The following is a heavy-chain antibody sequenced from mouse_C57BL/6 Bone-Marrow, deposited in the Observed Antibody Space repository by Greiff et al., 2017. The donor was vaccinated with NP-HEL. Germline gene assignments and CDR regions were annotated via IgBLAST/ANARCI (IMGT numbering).Heavy chain of an antibody. CDR2: IWRGGST. D-gene: IGHD2-4*01. Sequence: VQLQQSGPGLVQPSQSLSITCTVSGFSLPSYGVHWVRQSPGKGLEWLGVIWRGGSTDYNAAFMSGLTITTDNSKSQVFFKMNRLQAEDTAIYYGATNGDYGWYFDVWGTGTTVTVSS. CDR1: GFSLPSYG. J-gene: IGHJ1*03. V-gene: IGHV2-5*01. CDR3: ATNGDYGWYFDV.